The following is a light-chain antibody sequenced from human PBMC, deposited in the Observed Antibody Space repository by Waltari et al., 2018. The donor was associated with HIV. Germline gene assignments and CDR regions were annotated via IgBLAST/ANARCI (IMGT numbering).Light chain of an antibody. J-gene: IGLJ3*02. CDR1: SSDVGGYNY. CDR3: SSYASSSTWV. CDR2: DVS. V-gene: IGLV2-14*03. Sequence: QSALTQPASVSGSLGQSITISCTGTSSDVGGYNYVSWYQQHPGKAPKLMIYDVSNRPPGVSNRCSGSNSGNTASLIISGLQAEDEADYYCSSYASSSTWVFGGGTKLTVL.